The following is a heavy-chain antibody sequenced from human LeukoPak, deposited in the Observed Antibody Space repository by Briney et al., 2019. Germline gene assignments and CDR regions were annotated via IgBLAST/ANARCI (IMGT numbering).Heavy chain of an antibody. CDR1: GGTFSSYA. CDR3: ARDGRKGIVGATSVPDY. CDR2: IIPILGIA. Sequence: SVKVSCKASGGTFSSYAISWVRQAPGQGLEWMGRIIPILGIANYAQKLQGRVTMTTDTSTSTAYMELRSLRSDDTAVYYCARDGRKGIVGATSVPDYWGQGTLVTVSS. J-gene: IGHJ4*02. V-gene: IGHV1-69*04. D-gene: IGHD1-26*01.